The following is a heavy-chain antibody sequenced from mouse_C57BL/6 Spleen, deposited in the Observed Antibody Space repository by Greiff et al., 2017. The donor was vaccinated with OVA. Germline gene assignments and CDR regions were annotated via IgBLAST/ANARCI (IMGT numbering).Heavy chain of an antibody. Sequence: QVQLQQPGAELVRPGSSVKLSCKASGYTFTSYWMHWVKQRPIQGLEWIGNIDPSDSETHYNQKFKDKATLTVDKSSSTAYMQLSSLTSEDSAVYYCARGANWGHFDYWGQGTTLTVSS. D-gene: IGHD4-1*01. CDR2: IDPSDSET. V-gene: IGHV1-52*01. CDR1: GYTFTSYW. CDR3: ARGANWGHFDY. J-gene: IGHJ2*01.